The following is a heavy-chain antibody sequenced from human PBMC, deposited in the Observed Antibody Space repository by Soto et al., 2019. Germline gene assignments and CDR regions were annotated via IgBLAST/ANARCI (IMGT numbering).Heavy chain of an antibody. D-gene: IGHD3-10*01. J-gene: IGHJ6*02. V-gene: IGHV4-34*01. CDR1: GGSFSGYY. CDR3: ARVGFMDSVLSGGLEV. CDR2: INHSGST. Sequence: QVQLQQWGAGLLKPSETLSLTCAVYGGSFSGYYWTWIRQPPGKGLEWIGEINHSGSTNYNPSLKSRLNLSTDMSKFRLFLNLGSVTAADTAVDSCARVGFMDSVLSGGLEVWGQGTKVTVSS.